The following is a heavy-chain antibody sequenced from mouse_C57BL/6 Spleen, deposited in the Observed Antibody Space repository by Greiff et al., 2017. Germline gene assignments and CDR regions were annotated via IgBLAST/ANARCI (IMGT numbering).Heavy chain of an antibody. D-gene: IGHD1-1*01. V-gene: IGHV1-55*01. J-gene: IGHJ1*03. CDR1: GYTFTSYW. Sequence: QVQLQQPGAELVKPGASVKMSCKASGYTFTSYWITWVKQRPGQGLEWIGDIYPGSGSTNYNEKFKSKATLTVDTSSSTACMQLSSLTSEDSAVYYCARYATTVVARYFDVWGTGTTVTVSS. CDR2: IYPGSGST. CDR3: ARYATTVVARYFDV.